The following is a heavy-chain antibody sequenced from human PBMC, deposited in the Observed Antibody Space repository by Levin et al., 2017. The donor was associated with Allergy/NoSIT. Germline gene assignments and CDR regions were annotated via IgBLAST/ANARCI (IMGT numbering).Heavy chain of an antibody. J-gene: IGHJ5*02. Sequence: TSETLSLTCTVSGGSISPSSYYWGWIRQTPGTGLEWIASIYYDGNTYYNPSLKSRATIAVDTSKNQFSLRLSSVTAADTAVYHCARGYYASGPRAGWFDPWGQGTLVTVSS. CDR1: GGSISPSSYY. CDR3: ARGYYASGPRAGWFDP. CDR2: IYYDGNT. V-gene: IGHV4-39*01. D-gene: IGHD3-10*01.